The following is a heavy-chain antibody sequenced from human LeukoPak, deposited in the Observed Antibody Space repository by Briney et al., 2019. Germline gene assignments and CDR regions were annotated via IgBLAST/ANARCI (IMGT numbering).Heavy chain of an antibody. Sequence: PGRSLRLSCAASGFTFSSYAMHWVRQAPGKGLEWVAVISYDGSNKYYADSVKGRFTISRDNSKNTLYLQMNSLRAEDTAVYYCAREGYSSSPYYYYYYMDVWGKGTTVTVSS. V-gene: IGHV3-30*04. CDR3: AREGYSSSPYYYYYYMDV. D-gene: IGHD6-13*01. J-gene: IGHJ6*03. CDR1: GFTFSSYA. CDR2: ISYDGSNK.